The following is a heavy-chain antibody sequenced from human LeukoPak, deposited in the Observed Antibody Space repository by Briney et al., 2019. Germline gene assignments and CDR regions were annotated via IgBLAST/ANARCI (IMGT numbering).Heavy chain of an antibody. CDR2: INHSGST. J-gene: IGHJ4*02. CDR1: GGSFSGYY. CDR3: ARGPRITMVRGVIPEPFDY. V-gene: IGHV4-34*01. Sequence: SETLSLTCAVYGGSFSGYYWSWIRQPPGKGLEWIGEINHSGSTNYNPSLKSRVTISVDTSKNQFSLKLSSVTAADTAVYYRARGPRITMVRGVIPEPFDYWGQGTLVTVSS. D-gene: IGHD3-10*01.